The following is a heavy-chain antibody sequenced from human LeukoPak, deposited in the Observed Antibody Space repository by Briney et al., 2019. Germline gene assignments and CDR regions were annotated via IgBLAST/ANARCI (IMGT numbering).Heavy chain of an antibody. Sequence: GASVKVSCKASGYTFTGYYMHWVRQAPGKGLEWMGGFDPEGGETIYAQKFQGRVTMTEDTSTDTAYMELSSLRSEDTAVYYCATGGDYDPYPRYWGQGTLVTVSS. CDR2: FDPEGGET. D-gene: IGHD4-17*01. J-gene: IGHJ4*02. CDR1: GYTFTGYY. CDR3: ATGGDYDPYPRY. V-gene: IGHV1-24*01.